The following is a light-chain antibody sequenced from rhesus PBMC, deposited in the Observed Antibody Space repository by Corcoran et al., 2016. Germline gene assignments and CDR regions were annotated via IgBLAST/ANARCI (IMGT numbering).Light chain of an antibody. CDR2: GAS. CDR3: LQHGNWWT. Sequence: EIVLTQSPATLSLSPGERATLSCRASQSVSSSLAWYQPKPGQAPRLLIYGASSRATGIPDRVSGRGSGTDFTLTISSLEPEDVSVYYCLQHGNWWTFGQRTKVEIK. J-gene: IGKJ1*01. CDR1: QSVSSS. V-gene: IGKV3-24*04.